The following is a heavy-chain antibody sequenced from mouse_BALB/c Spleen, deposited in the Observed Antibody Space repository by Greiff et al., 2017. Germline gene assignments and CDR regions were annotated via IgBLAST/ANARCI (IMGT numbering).Heavy chain of an antibody. J-gene: IGHJ4*01. CDR2: IDPSDSET. CDR1: GYSFTSYW. Sequence: QVQLKQSGPQLVRPGASVKISCKASGYSFTSYWMHWVKQRPGQGLEWIGMIDPSDSETRLNQKFKDKATLTVDKSSSTAYMQLSSPTSEDSAVYYCARSGSLYAMDYWGQGTSVTVSS. V-gene: IGHV1S126*01. CDR3: ARSGSLYAMDY.